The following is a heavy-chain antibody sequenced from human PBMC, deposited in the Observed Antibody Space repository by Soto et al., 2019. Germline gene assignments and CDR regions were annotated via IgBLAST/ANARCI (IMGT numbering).Heavy chain of an antibody. Sequence: PSETLSLTCTVSGGSISSYYWSWIRQPPGKGLEWIGYIYYSGSTNYNPSLKSRVTISVDTSKNQFSLKLSSATAADTAVYYCAIITIFGVVVYWGQGTLVTVSS. J-gene: IGHJ4*02. D-gene: IGHD3-3*01. CDR1: GGSISSYY. CDR3: AIITIFGVVVY. V-gene: IGHV4-59*08. CDR2: IYYSGST.